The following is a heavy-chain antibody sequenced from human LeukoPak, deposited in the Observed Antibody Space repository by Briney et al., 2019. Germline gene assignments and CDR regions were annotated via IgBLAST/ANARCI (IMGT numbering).Heavy chain of an antibody. J-gene: IGHJ6*02. CDR3: ARGDPGYCSSTSCYLHYYGMDV. CDR2: INPNSGGT. CDR1: GYTFTGYY. D-gene: IGHD2-2*01. V-gene: IGHV1-2*06. Sequence: ASVKVSCKASGYTFTGYYMHWVRQAPGQGLEWMGRINPNSGGTNYALKFQGRVTMTRDTSISTAYMELSRLRSDDTAVYYCARGDPGYCSSTSCYLHYYGMDVWGQGTTVTVSS.